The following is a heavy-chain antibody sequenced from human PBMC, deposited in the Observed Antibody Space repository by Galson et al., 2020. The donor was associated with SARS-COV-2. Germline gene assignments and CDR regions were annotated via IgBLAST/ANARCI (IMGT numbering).Heavy chain of an antibody. V-gene: IGHV4-59*01. J-gene: IGHJ3*02. CDR3: ARDGPTYNWNYDAFDI. CDR1: GGSISNSY. D-gene: IGHD1-7*01. CDR2: IYHSGNT. Sequence: GGSISNSYWSWIRQPPGKGLEWIGYIYHSGNTNYNPSLKSRVTISADTSKKQFSLKLTSVSAADTAMYYCARDGPTYNWNYDAFDIWGQGSMVTVSS.